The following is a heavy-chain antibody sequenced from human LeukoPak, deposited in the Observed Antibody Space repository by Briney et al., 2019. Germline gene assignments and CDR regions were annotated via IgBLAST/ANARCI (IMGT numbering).Heavy chain of an antibody. D-gene: IGHD6-13*01. CDR2: INHSGST. V-gene: IGHV4-38-2*02. J-gene: IGHJ4*02. CDR3: ARTIAAAGTPPFDY. CDR1: SYSISSGYY. Sequence: SETLSLTCTVSSYSISSGYYWGWIRQPPGKGLEWIGEINHSGSTNYNPSLKSRVTISVDTSKNQFSLKLSSVTAADTAVYYCARTIAAAGTPPFDYWGQGTLVTVSS.